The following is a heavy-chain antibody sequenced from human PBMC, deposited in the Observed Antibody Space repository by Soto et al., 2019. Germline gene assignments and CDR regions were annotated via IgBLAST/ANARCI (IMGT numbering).Heavy chain of an antibody. D-gene: IGHD3-22*01. CDR2: IYPGDSDT. V-gene: IGHV5-51*01. CDR1: GYSFTSYW. J-gene: IGHJ1*01. CDR3: ARDSSGYYEYFQH. Sequence: GESLKISCKGSGYSFTSYWIGWVCQMPGKGLEWMGIIYPGDSDTRYSPSFQGQVTISADKSISTAYLQWSSLKASDTAMYYCARDSSGYYEYFQHWGQGTLVTVSS.